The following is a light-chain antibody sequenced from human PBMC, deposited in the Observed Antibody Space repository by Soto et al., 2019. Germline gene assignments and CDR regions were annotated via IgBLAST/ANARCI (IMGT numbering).Light chain of an antibody. CDR1: SSGVGGYNY. CDR3: SSYTSSSTWV. J-gene: IGLJ3*02. Sequence: QSALTQPASVSGSPGQSITISCTGTSSGVGGYNYVSWYQQHPGKAPKLMIYEVSNRPSGVSNRFSGSKSGNTDSLTISGLQAEDEADYYCSSYTSSSTWVFGGGTKLTVL. V-gene: IGLV2-14*01. CDR2: EVS.